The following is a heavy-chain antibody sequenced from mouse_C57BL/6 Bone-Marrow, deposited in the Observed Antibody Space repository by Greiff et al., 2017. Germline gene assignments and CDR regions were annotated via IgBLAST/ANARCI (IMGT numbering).Heavy chain of an antibody. J-gene: IGHJ2*01. CDR2: INPSNGGT. Sequence: QVQLKQPGTELVKPGASVKLSCKAPGYTFTSYWMHWVKQRPGQGLEWIGNINPSNGGTNYNEKFKSKATLTVDKSSSTAYMQLSSLTSEDSAVYYWAPLYGNYVYFDYWGQGTTLTVSS. CDR3: APLYGNYVYFDY. CDR1: GYTFTSYW. V-gene: IGHV1-53*01. D-gene: IGHD2-1*01.